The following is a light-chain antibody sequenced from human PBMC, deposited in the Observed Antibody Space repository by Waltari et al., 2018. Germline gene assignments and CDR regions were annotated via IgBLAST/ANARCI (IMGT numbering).Light chain of an antibody. Sequence: EIVLTQSPGALSLSPGETATLSCRANQSIGRTLAWSQQTPSQAPRLLIDATSPRATVIPDRFSCSGSETDFSLTIYRLEPEDFAVYYCEHYVRLPVTFGQGTKVEIK. CDR3: EHYVRLPVT. CDR1: QSIGRTL. J-gene: IGKJ1*01. CDR2: ATS. V-gene: IGKV3-20*01.